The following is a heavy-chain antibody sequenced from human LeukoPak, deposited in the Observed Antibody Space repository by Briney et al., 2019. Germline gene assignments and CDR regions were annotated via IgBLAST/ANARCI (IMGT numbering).Heavy chain of an antibody. V-gene: IGHV4-59*01. J-gene: IGHJ4*02. CDR3: ARDSSSWSY. Sequence: SETLSLTCTVSGGSISGYYWSWIRQPPGKGLEWIGYIYYSGSTNYNPSLKSRVTISADTSKNQFSLKLSSVTAADTAVYYCARDSSSWSYWGQGSLVTVSS. D-gene: IGHD6-13*01. CDR1: GGSISGYY. CDR2: IYYSGST.